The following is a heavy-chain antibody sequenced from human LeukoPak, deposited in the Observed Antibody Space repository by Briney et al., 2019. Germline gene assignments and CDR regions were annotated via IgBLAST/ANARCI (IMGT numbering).Heavy chain of an antibody. CDR2: ISAYNGNT. Sequence: ASVKVSCKASGYTFTSYGISWVRQAPGQGLEWMGWISAYNGNTNYAQKLQGRVIMTTDTSTSTAYMELRSLRSDDTAVYYCARVRQQLVLSGYYFDYWGQGTLVTVSS. D-gene: IGHD6-13*01. J-gene: IGHJ4*02. CDR1: GYTFTSYG. V-gene: IGHV1-18*01. CDR3: ARVRQQLVLSGYYFDY.